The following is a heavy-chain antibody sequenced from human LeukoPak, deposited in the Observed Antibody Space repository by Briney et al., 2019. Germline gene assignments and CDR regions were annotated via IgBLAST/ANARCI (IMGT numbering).Heavy chain of an antibody. CDR3: VTYYFDSSGPKKNY. J-gene: IGHJ4*02. CDR1: GASISTGGFY. Sequence: PSETLSLTCTISGASISTGGFYWTWIRQPPGEGLEWIGYIYYTGSVDYNASLKSRVTISVDTSKKQFSLKLSSVTAADTAVYYCVTYYFDSSGPKKNYWGQGTLVTVSS. D-gene: IGHD3-22*01. CDR2: IYYTGSV. V-gene: IGHV4-30-4*08.